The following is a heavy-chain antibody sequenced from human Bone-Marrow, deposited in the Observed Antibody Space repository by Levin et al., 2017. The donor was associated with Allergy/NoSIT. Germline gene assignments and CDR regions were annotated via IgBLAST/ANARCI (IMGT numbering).Heavy chain of an antibody. D-gene: IGHD2-8*01. CDR2: INAGNGNT. J-gene: IGHJ4*02. CDR3: AFDDYPLMAS. CDR1: GYSFTAYA. Sequence: SVKVSCKASGYSFTAYAMHWVRQAPGQGLEWMGWINAGNGNTQLYALFPSLFTLTRDTSASTVFMELRSLRSEDTAVYFCAFDDYPLMASWGPGTLVTVSS. V-gene: IGHV1-3*01.